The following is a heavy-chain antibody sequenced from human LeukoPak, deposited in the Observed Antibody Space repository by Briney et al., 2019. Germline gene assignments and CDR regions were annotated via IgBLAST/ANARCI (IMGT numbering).Heavy chain of an antibody. CDR3: AREEYSSSHFDY. D-gene: IGHD6-6*01. V-gene: IGHV3-66*02. Sequence: AGGSLRLSRAASGFTVSSNYMSWVRQAPGKGLEWVSVIYSGGSTYYADSVKGRFTISRDNSKNTLYLQMNSLRAEDTAVYYCAREEYSSSHFDYWGQGTLVTVSS. J-gene: IGHJ4*02. CDR1: GFTVSSNY. CDR2: IYSGGST.